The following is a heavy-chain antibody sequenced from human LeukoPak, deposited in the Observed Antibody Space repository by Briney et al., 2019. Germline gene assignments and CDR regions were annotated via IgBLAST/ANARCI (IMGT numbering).Heavy chain of an antibody. CDR2: IYYSGST. J-gene: IGHJ3*02. CDR1: GGSVSSGGYY. Sequence: PSETLSLTCTVSGGSVSSGGYYWSWIRQLPGRGLEWIGYIYYSGSTNYNPSLKSRVTISVDTSKNQFSLKLSSVTAADTAVYYCASGVAARLGAFDIWGQGTMVTVSS. V-gene: IGHV4-61*08. D-gene: IGHD6-6*01. CDR3: ASGVAARLGAFDI.